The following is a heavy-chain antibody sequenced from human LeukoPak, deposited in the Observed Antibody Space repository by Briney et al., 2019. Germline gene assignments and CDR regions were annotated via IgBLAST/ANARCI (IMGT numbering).Heavy chain of an antibody. Sequence: GGSLRLSCVTSGFTFSNYGMHWVRQVPGKGLEWVAVISYDAKSTFHVDSVKGRFTISRDNAKNSLYLQMNSLRAEDTAVYYCARDAPRNSGSSLIYWGQGTLVTVSS. CDR1: GFTFSNYG. V-gene: IGHV3-30*12. CDR2: ISYDAKST. J-gene: IGHJ4*02. CDR3: ARDAPRNSGSSLIY. D-gene: IGHD3-16*02.